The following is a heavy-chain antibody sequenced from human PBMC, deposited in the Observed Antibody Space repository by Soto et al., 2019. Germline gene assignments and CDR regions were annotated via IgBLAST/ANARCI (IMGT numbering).Heavy chain of an antibody. Sequence: LRLSCAASGFIFTNYAMSWARQAPGKGLEWVSAISGSGDRTYYADSVKGRFTISRDNSKSTLYLQMNSLRADDTAVYYCANWVEGTMVYFDYWGLGTLVTVSS. CDR1: GFIFTNYA. CDR3: ANWVEGTMVYFDY. CDR2: ISGSGDRT. V-gene: IGHV3-23*01. J-gene: IGHJ4*02. D-gene: IGHD2-8*01.